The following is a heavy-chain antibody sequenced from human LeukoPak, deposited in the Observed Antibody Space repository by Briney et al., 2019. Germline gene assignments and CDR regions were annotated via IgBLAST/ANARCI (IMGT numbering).Heavy chain of an antibody. D-gene: IGHD3-10*01. V-gene: IGHV3-11*01. CDR1: GFTFSDYY. Sequence: GGSLRLSCAASGFTFSDYYMSWIRQAPGKGLEWVSYISSSGSTIYYADSVKGRFTISRDNAKNSLYLQMNSLRAEDTAVYYCARGITMVRGVIRSNWFDPWGQGTLVTVSS. CDR2: ISSSGSTI. J-gene: IGHJ5*02. CDR3: ARGITMVRGVIRSNWFDP.